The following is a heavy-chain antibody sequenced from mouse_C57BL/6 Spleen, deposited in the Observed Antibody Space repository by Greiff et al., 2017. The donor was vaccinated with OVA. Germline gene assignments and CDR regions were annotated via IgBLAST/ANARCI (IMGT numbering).Heavy chain of an antibody. J-gene: IGHJ1*03. CDR3: AETHSGYFDV. Sequence: QVQLQQPGAELVRPGSSVKLSCKASGYTFTSYWMDWVKQRPGQGLEWIGNIYPSDSETHYNQKFKDKATLTVDKSSSTAYMQLSSLTSEDSAVYYCAETHSGYFDVWGTGTTVTVSS. CDR1: GYTFTSYW. V-gene: IGHV1-61*01. CDR2: IYPSDSET.